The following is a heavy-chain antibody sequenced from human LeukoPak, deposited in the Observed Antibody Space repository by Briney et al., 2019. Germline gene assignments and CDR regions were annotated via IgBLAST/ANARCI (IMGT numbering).Heavy chain of an antibody. J-gene: IGHJ4*02. CDR2: ISGSGGST. CDR1: GFTFSSYA. V-gene: IGHV3-23*01. CDR3: AKYYYDSSGYLLYFDY. Sequence: GGSLRLSCAASGFTFSSYAMSWVRQAPGKGLEWVSAISGSGGSTYYADSVKGRFTISRDNSKNTLYLQMNSLRAEDTAVYYCAKYYYDSSGYLLYFDYWGQGTLVTVAS. D-gene: IGHD3-22*01.